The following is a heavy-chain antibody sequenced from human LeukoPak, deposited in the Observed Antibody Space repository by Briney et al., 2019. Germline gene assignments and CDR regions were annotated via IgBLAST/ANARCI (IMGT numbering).Heavy chain of an antibody. V-gene: IGHV3-64D*06. CDR1: GFTFSNYA. D-gene: IGHD2-15*01. Sequence: GGSLRLSCSASGFTFSNYAIHWVRQTPGKGLEYVSAISNNEIVTYYADSVKGRFTISRDNSKNTAYLQMSSLRAEDTAVYYCVNGAATGLIDYWGQGTLVTVSS. CDR2: ISNNEIVT. J-gene: IGHJ4*02. CDR3: VNGAATGLIDY.